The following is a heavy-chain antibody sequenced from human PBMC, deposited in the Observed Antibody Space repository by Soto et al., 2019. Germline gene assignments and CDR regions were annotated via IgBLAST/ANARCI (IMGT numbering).Heavy chain of an antibody. D-gene: IGHD4-17*01. CDR2: IYYSGST. V-gene: IGHV4-59*01. Sequence: SETLSLTCTVFGGSISSYYWSWIRQPPGKGLEWIGYIYYSGSTNYNPSLRSRVTISVDTSKNQFSLKLSSVTAADTAVYYCARDLGGDYTYDYWGQGTLVTVSS. J-gene: IGHJ4*02. CDR3: ARDLGGDYTYDY. CDR1: GGSISSYY.